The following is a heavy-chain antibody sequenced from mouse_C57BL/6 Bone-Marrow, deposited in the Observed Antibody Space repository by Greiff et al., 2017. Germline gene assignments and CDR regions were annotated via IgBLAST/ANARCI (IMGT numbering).Heavy chain of an antibody. Sequence: QVQLQQPGAELVMPGASVKLSCKASGYTFTSYWMHWVKQRPGQGLEWIGEIDPSDSYTNYNQKFKGKSTLTVDKSSSTAYMQLSSLTSEDSAVYYCAMDYGELLAMDYWGQGTSVTVSS. CDR1: GYTFTSYW. V-gene: IGHV1-69*01. CDR2: IDPSDSYT. J-gene: IGHJ4*01. CDR3: AMDYGELLAMDY. D-gene: IGHD2-4*01.